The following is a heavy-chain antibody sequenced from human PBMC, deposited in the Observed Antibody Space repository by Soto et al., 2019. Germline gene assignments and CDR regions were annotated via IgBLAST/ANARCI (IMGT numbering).Heavy chain of an antibody. J-gene: IGHJ4*02. D-gene: IGHD5-12*01. CDR3: AKDQWYSGYIPGDPSSLATGPTS. CDR2: ISGSGGST. CDR1: GFTFSSYA. V-gene: IGHV3-23*01. Sequence: LRLSCAASGFTFSSYAMSWVHQAPGKGLEWVSAISGSGGSTYYADSVKGRFTISRDNSKNTLYLQMNSLRAEDTAVYYCAKDQWYSGYIPGDPSSLATGPTSWGQGTLVTVSS.